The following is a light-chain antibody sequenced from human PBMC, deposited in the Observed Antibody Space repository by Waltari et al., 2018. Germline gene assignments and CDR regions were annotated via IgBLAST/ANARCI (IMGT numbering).Light chain of an antibody. J-gene: IGKJ4*01. CDR3: QQCDNWPPLT. Sequence: EIVLTQSPATRSFSPGERATLSCRASQTVRRFLAWYQHKPGQAPTLLLYEASKRATGGPDRCSGSGSGTDFSLTISSLEPEDFAVYYCQQCDNWPPLTFGGGTKVE. CDR1: QTVRRF. V-gene: IGKV3-11*01. CDR2: EAS.